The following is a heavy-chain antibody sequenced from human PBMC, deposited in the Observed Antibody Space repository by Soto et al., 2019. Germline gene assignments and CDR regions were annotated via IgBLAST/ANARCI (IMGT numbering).Heavy chain of an antibody. Sequence: EVQLLESGGGLVQPGGSLRLSCAASLFTFSSYAMSWVRQAPGKGLEWVSVMSGSGDRTFYADSVKGRFTISRDNSKSMLYLQMNSLRVEDTAIYYCAKDYGAVAEKWGQGTLVTVSS. J-gene: IGHJ4*02. D-gene: IGHD6-19*01. CDR3: AKDYGAVAEK. CDR1: LFTFSSYA. CDR2: MSGSGDRT. V-gene: IGHV3-23*01.